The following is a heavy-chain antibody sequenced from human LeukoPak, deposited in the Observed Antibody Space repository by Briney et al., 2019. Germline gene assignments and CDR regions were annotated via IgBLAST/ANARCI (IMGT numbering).Heavy chain of an antibody. CDR3: ARALVVGAAYYFDY. D-gene: IGHD1-26*01. V-gene: IGHV1-69*04. J-gene: IGHJ4*02. Sequence: SVKVSCKASGGTFSSYAISWVRQAPGQGLEWMGRIIPILGIANYAQKFQGRVTITADKSTSTAYMELSSLRSEDTAVYYCARALVVGAAYYFDYWGQGTLVTVSS. CDR1: GGTFSSYA. CDR2: IIPILGIA.